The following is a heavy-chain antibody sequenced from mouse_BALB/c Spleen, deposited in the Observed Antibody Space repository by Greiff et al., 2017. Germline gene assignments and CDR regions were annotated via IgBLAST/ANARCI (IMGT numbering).Heavy chain of an antibody. J-gene: IGHJ1*01. D-gene: IGHD1-1*01. V-gene: IGHV2-6-7*01. Sequence: VKLVESGPGLVAPSQSLSITCTVSGFSLTGYGVNWVRQPPGKGLEWLGMIWGDGSTDYNSALKSRLSISKDNSKSQVFLKMNSLQTDDTARYYCARALITTARYFDVWGAGTTVTVSS. CDR1: GFSLTGYG. CDR2: IWGDGST. CDR3: ARALITTARYFDV.